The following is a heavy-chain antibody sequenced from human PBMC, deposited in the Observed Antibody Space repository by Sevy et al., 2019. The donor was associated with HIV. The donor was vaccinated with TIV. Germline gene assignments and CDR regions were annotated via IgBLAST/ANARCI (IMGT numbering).Heavy chain of an antibody. Sequence: ASVKVSCKVFGYTLSELSMHSVRQTPGKGLEWMGSFDPEDGETIYAQKFQGRVAMTEDTSTDTAYMELRSLRSEDTAVFYCAITKDYYDNSGYPFDYWGQRTLVTVSS. CDR2: FDPEDGET. D-gene: IGHD3-22*01. CDR3: AITKDYYDNSGYPFDY. V-gene: IGHV1-24*01. CDR1: GYTLSELS. J-gene: IGHJ4*02.